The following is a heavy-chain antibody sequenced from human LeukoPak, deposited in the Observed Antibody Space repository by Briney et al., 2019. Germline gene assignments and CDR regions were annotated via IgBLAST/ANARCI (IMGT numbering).Heavy chain of an antibody. J-gene: IGHJ4*02. V-gene: IGHV3-9*01. CDR3: AKDALDSSGYYPYYFDY. D-gene: IGHD3-22*01. CDR2: ISWNSGSI. CDR1: GFTFDDYA. Sequence: GRSLRLSCAASGFTFDDYAMHWVRQAPGKGLEWVSGISWNSGSIGYADSVKGRFTISRDNAKNSLYLQMNSLRAEDTALYYCAKDALDSSGYYPYYFDYWGQGTLVTVSS.